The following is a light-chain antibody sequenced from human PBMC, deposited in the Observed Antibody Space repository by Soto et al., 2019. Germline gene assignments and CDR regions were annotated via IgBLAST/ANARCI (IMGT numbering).Light chain of an antibody. CDR1: RSIDSC. CDR3: QECRTSSRT. CDR2: AAS. V-gene: IGKV1-5*03. Sequence: EIRMTQSPSTLSASLGDRVTISCRASRSIDSCLAWYQQRPGGVPRLLIYAASNLQNGVPSRFSGSGSGTDFTLTISGLAPDDFASYYCQECRTSSRTFGQGTRVDMK. J-gene: IGKJ5*01.